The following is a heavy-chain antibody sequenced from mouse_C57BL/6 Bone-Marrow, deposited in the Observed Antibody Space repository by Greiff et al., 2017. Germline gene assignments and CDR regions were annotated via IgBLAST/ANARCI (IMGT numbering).Heavy chain of an antibody. J-gene: IGHJ2*01. CDR2: IRYDGSN. CDR3: AIEWDHYYGFDY. D-gene: IGHD1-2*01. CDR1: GYSITSGYY. V-gene: IGHV3-6*01. Sequence: VQLKESGPGLVKPSQSLSLTCSVTGYSITSGYYWNWIRQFPGNQLEWMGYIRYDGSNYYNPSLKNRIAITRATAKNQFFLKLNSVTTDDTATYYGAIEWDHYYGFDYWGQGTTLTVSS.